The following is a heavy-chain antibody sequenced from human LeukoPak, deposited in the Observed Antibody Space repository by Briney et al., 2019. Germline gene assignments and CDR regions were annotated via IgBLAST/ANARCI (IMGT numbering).Heavy chain of an antibody. CDR3: ARLSASVTTSYYYYGMDV. Sequence: SETLSLTCTVSGGPISSSFWSWIRQPPGKGLEWIGHIYYSGSTNYNPSLKSRVTISVDTSKNQFSLKLSSVTAADTAVYYCARLSASVTTSYYYYGMDVWGQGTTVTVSS. V-gene: IGHV4-59*08. CDR2: IYYSGST. D-gene: IGHD4-11*01. J-gene: IGHJ6*02. CDR1: GGPISSSF.